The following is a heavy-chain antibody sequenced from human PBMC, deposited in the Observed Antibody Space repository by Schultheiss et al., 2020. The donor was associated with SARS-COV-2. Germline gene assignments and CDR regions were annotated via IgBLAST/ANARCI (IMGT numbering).Heavy chain of an antibody. CDR3: ARHRLGITGTKRGWFDP. J-gene: IGHJ5*02. V-gene: IGHV4-39*01. Sequence: SETLSLTCTVSGGSISSYYWSWIRQPPGKGLEWIGSIYYSGSTYYNPSLKSRVTISVDTSKNQFSLKLSSVTAADTAVYYCARHRLGITGTKRGWFDPWGQGTLVTVSS. CDR2: IYYSGST. CDR1: GGSISSYY. D-gene: IGHD1-7*01.